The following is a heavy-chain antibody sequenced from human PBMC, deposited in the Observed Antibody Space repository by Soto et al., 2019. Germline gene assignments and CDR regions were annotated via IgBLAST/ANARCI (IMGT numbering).Heavy chain of an antibody. J-gene: IGHJ6*02. D-gene: IGHD3-3*01. Sequence: XETLSLTCSVSGYSISSGYYWGWIRQPPVKGLEWIGSIYHSGSTYYNPSLKSRVTISVDTSKNQFSLKLSSVTAADTAVYYCARVVRTIFGVVTSMDVWGHGTTVTVSS. CDR3: ARVVRTIFGVVTSMDV. CDR1: GYSISSGYY. V-gene: IGHV4-38-2*02. CDR2: IYHSGST.